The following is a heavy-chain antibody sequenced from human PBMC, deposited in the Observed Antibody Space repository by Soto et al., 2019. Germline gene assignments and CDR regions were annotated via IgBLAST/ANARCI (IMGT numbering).Heavy chain of an antibody. CDR3: ARNIFWGGPPHWFDP. J-gene: IGHJ5*02. V-gene: IGHV4-39*01. CDR2: IYYSGST. D-gene: IGHD3-3*01. CDR1: GGSISSSSYY. Sequence: SETLSLTCTVSGGSISSSSYYWGWIRQPPGKGLEWIGSIYYSGSTYYNPSLKSRVTISVDTSKNQFSLKLSSVTAADTAVYYCARNIFWGGPPHWFDPWGQGTLVPVSS.